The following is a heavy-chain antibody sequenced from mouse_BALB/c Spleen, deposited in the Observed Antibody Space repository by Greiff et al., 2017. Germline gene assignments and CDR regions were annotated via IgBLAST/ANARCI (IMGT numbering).Heavy chain of an antibody. CDR2: ISSGSSTI. CDR3: ARSNYRDDGYFDV. D-gene: IGHD2-14*01. CDR1: GFTFSSFG. V-gene: IGHV5-17*02. J-gene: IGHJ1*01. Sequence: EVQLQESGGGLVQPGGSRTLSCAATGFTFSSFGMHWVRQAPEKGLEWVAYISSGSSTIYYADTVKGRFTISRDNPKNNLFLQMTSLRSEDTAMYYCARSNYRDDGYFDVWGAGTTVTVSS.